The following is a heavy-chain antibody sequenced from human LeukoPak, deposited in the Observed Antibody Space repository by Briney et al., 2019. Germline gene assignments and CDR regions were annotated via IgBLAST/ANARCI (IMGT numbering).Heavy chain of an antibody. Sequence: GGSLRLSCAASGFTFSSYGMHWVRQAPGKGLEWVAVISYDGSNKYYADSVKGRFTISRDNSKNTLYLQMNSLRAEVTAVYYCAKGISFDYWGQGTLVTVSS. CDR3: AKGISFDY. CDR2: ISYDGSNK. D-gene: IGHD1-14*01. CDR1: GFTFSSYG. V-gene: IGHV3-30*18. J-gene: IGHJ4*02.